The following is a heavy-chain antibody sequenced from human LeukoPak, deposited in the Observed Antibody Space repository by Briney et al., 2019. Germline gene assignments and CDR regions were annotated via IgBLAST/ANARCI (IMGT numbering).Heavy chain of an antibody. CDR2: IKQDGSEK. Sequence: QPGGSLRLSCAASGFTFSSYWMSWVRLAPGKGLEWVANIKQDGSEKYYVDSVKGRFTISRDNAKNSLYLQMNSLRAEDTAVYYCARVDGWYEIGWFDPWGQGTLVTVSS. J-gene: IGHJ5*02. CDR3: ARVDGWYEIGWFDP. V-gene: IGHV3-7*01. CDR1: GFTFSSYW. D-gene: IGHD6-19*01.